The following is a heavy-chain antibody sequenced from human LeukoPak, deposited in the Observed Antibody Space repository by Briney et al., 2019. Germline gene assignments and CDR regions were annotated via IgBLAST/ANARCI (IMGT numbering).Heavy chain of an antibody. CDR1: GYTFSRYA. D-gene: IGHD6-19*01. CDR2: INTNTGNP. J-gene: IGHJ5*02. Sequence: APVKVSCKASGYTFSRYAINWVRQAPGQGLEWVGWINTNTGNPTYAQGFTGRFVFSLDTSVSTAYLQISSLKAEDTAVYYCARDRYSSGWYQGGNWFDPWGQGTLVTVSS. CDR3: ARDRYSSGWYQGGNWFDP. V-gene: IGHV7-4-1*02.